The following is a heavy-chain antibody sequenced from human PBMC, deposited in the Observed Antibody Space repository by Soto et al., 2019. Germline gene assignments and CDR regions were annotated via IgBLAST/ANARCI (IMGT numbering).Heavy chain of an antibody. J-gene: IGHJ6*02. D-gene: IGHD2-2*01. CDR2: IYPGDSDT. CDR3: ARGSPPAPNMGPYYYYGMDV. V-gene: IGHV5-51*01. Sequence: PGESLKISCTGSGYRFTHYWIGWVRQMPGKGLEWMGIIYPGDSDTRYSPSFQGQVTISADKSISTAYLQWSSLKASDTAMYYCARGSPPAPNMGPYYYYGMDVWGQGTTVTVSS. CDR1: GYRFTHYW.